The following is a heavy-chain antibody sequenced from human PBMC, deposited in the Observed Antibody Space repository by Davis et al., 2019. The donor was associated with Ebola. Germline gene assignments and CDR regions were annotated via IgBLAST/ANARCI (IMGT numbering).Heavy chain of an antibody. CDR1: GFTFSGSA. CDR3: TRTEMATDY. CDR2: IRSKANSYST. Sequence: GGSLRLSCAASGFTFSGSAMHWVRQASGKGLEWVGRIRSKANSYSTAYAASVKGRFTISRDDSKNTAYLQMNSPKTEDTAVYYCTRTEMATDYWGQGTLVTVSS. V-gene: IGHV3-73*01. J-gene: IGHJ4*02. D-gene: IGHD5-24*01.